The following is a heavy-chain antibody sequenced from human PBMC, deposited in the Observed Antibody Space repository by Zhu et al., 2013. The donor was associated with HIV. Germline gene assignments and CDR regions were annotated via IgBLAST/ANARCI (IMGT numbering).Heavy chain of an antibody. CDR1: GYTFTSYG. D-gene: IGHD3-3*01. J-gene: IGHJ6*02. V-gene: IGHV1-18*04. Sequence: QVQLVQSGAEVKKPGASVKVSCKASGYTFTSYGISWVRQAPGQGLEWMGWISAYNGNTNYAQKLQGRVTMTTDTSTSTAYMELRSLRSDDTAVYYCAILLRTIFGVGAVDYYYGMDVWGQGTTVTVSS. CDR3: AILLRTIFGVGAVDYYYGMDV. CDR2: ISAYNGNT.